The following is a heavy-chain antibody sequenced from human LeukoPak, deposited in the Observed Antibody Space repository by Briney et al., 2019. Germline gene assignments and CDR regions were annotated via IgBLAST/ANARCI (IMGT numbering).Heavy chain of an antibody. J-gene: IGHJ6*02. CDR2: INHSGST. CDR3: ARYVHQLRYFDWTKSDYGMDA. V-gene: IGHV4-34*01. D-gene: IGHD3-9*01. CDR1: GGSFSGYY. Sequence: SETLSLTCAVYGGSFSGYYWSWIRQPPGKGLEWIGEINHSGSTNYNPSLKSRVTISVDTSKNQFSLKLSSVTAADTAVYCCARYVHQLRYFDWTKSDYGMDAWGQGTTVTVSS.